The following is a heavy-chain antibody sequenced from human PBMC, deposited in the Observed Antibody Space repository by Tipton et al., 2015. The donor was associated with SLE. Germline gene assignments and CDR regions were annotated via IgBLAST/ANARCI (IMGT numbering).Heavy chain of an antibody. J-gene: IGHJ4*02. V-gene: IGHV4-4*08. Sequence: LRLSCTVSGGSISSYYWSWIRQPPGKGLEWIRYIYTSGSTNYNPSLKSRVTISVDTSKNQFSLKLSSVTAADTAVYYCARTAGGDCSCGSCLRFDYWGQGTLVTVSS. D-gene: IGHD2-15*01. CDR1: GGSISSYY. CDR3: ARTAGGDCSCGSCLRFDY. CDR2: IYTSGST.